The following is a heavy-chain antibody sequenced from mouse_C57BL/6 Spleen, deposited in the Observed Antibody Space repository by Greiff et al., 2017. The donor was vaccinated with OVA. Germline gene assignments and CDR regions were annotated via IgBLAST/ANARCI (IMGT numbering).Heavy chain of an antibody. CDR3: ARGDEYYDY. J-gene: IGHJ2*01. CDR2: ISYDGSN. CDR1: GYSITSGYY. Sequence: VQLKESGPGLVKPSQSLSLTCSVTGYSITSGYYWNWIRQFPGNKLEWMGYISYDGSNNYNPSLKNRISITRDTSKNQFFLKLNSVTTEDTATYCCARGDEYYDYWGQGTTLTVSS. D-gene: IGHD1-1*01. V-gene: IGHV3-6*01.